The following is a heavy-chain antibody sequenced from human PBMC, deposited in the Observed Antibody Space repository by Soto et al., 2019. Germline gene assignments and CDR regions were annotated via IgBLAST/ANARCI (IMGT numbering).Heavy chain of an antibody. CDR1: GDNFSKYG. Sequence: QVQLVQSGAEVKKPGSSVTVSCKASGDNFSKYGFSWVRQAPGQGLEWMGGIIPLFGTPDYAQRFQDRVTISADESTTTLYMEWSSLRDGDTGVYYCAGAWPRGTMIVVERENFGMDVWGQGTAVTVSS. CDR3: AGAWPRGTMIVVERENFGMDV. D-gene: IGHD3-22*01. V-gene: IGHV1-69*01. J-gene: IGHJ6*02. CDR2: IIPLFGTP.